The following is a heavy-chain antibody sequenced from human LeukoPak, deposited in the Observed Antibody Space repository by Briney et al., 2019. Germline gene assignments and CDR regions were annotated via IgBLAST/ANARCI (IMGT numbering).Heavy chain of an antibody. CDR2: ISSSSSYI. CDR1: GFTFSSYS. D-gene: IGHD6-13*01. Sequence: GGSLRLSCAASGFTFSSYSMNWVRQAPGKGLEWVSSISSSSSYIYYADSVKGRFTISRDNAKSSLYLQMNSLRAEDTAVYYCAREQVAAAALDAFDIWGQGTMVTVSS. V-gene: IGHV3-21*01. CDR3: AREQVAAAALDAFDI. J-gene: IGHJ3*02.